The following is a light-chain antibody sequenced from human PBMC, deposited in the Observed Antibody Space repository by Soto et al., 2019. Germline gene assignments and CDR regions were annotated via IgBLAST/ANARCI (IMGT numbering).Light chain of an antibody. Sequence: EIVLTQSPGTLFLSPGERATLCRASQSANRNYLAWYQQKPGQDPRLLIYAASSRATGIPDRFSGSGSGTDFTLTITRLEPEDFAVYYCQQYESSVVYTFGQGTKLEIK. CDR2: AAS. V-gene: IGKV3-20*01. J-gene: IGKJ2*01. CDR1: QSANRNY. CDR3: QQYESSVVYT.